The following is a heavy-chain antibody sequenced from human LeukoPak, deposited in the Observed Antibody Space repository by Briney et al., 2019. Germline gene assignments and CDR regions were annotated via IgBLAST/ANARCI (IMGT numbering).Heavy chain of an antibody. CDR2: MYHSGST. V-gene: IGHV4-38-2*02. CDR1: GYSISSGHY. Sequence: KPSETLSLTCTVSGYSISSGHYWGWIRQPPGKGLEWIGSMYHSGSTYYNPPLKSRVTISGDTSKNQFSLKLRSVTAADTAVYYCARVQGGRGRLLGAFDIWGQGTMVTVSS. CDR3: ARVQGGRGRLLGAFDI. D-gene: IGHD3-16*01. J-gene: IGHJ3*02.